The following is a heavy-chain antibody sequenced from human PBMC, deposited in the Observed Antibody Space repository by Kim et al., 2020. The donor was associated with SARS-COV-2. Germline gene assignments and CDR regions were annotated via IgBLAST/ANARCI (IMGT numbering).Heavy chain of an antibody. CDR1: GFTFSSYA. CDR2: ISDNGGST. D-gene: IGHD2-15*01. V-gene: IGHV3-23*01. J-gene: IGHJ5*01. Sequence: GGSLRLSCAASGFTFSSYAMTWVRQAPGKGLEWVSPISDNGGSTYYADSVTGRFTISRDNSKNTLYLQMNSLRAEDTDVYYCAKGLEAVEVVAATNSWG. CDR3: AKGLEAVEVVAATNS.